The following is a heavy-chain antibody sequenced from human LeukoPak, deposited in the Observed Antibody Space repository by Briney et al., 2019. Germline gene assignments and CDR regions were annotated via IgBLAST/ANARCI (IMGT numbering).Heavy chain of an antibody. V-gene: IGHV4-59*08. D-gene: IGHD6-13*01. Sequence: PSETLSLTCTVSGGSITTFYWSWIRQPPGKGLEWIGHIYYSGSTNYSPSLKSRVTISVDTSKNQFSLKLCSVTAADTAVYYCARQRDSSGWFWFDPWGQGTLVTVSS. CDR3: ARQRDSSGWFWFDP. CDR1: GGSITTFY. J-gene: IGHJ5*02. CDR2: IYYSGST.